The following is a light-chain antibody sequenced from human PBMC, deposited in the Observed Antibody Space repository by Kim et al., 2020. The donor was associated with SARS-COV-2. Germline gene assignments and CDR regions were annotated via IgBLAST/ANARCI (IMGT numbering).Light chain of an antibody. Sequence: EIVLTQSPGTLSLSPGERATLSCRASQSVGSSLLAWYQQKPGQAPRLLIYEAFKRVAGIPDRFSGSGSGTDFTLTISRPEPEDFAMYYCQQYGSTPYTFGQRTKLEI. CDR2: EAF. V-gene: IGKV3-20*01. J-gene: IGKJ2*01. CDR3: QQYGSTPYT. CDR1: QSVGSSL.